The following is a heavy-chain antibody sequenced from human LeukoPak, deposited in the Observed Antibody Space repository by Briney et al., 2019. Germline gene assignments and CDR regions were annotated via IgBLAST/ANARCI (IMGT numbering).Heavy chain of an antibody. Sequence: PSETLSLTCSVSGGSISSSGNHWGWIRQPPGKGLEWIGSVTYTGYTHYNPSLKSRVTVSLDTSNNQFSLKLSSVTAADTAVYYCARPLYGGVYWYFDLWGRGTLVTVSS. D-gene: IGHD4-23*01. CDR1: GGSISSSGNH. V-gene: IGHV4-39*07. J-gene: IGHJ2*01. CDR2: VTYTGYT. CDR3: ARPLYGGVYWYFDL.